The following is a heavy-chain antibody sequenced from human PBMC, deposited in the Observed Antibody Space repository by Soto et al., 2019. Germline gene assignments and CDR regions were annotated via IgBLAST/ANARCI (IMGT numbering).Heavy chain of an antibody. D-gene: IGHD3-9*01. CDR3: ARHEGVVDWSLWRPYLNFAY. CDR2: IYYSGST. V-gene: IGHV4-39*01. CDR1: GGSISSSSYY. Sequence: SETLSLTCTVSGGSISSSSYYWGWIRQPPGKGLEWIGSIYYSGSTYYNPSLKSRVTISVDTSKNQFSLKLSSVTAADTAVYYCARHEGVVDWSLWRPYLNFAYWGQGTLVTVS. J-gene: IGHJ4*02.